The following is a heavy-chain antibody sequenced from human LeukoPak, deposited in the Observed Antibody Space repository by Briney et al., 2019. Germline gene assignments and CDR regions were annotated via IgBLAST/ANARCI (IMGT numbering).Heavy chain of an antibody. V-gene: IGHV1-8*01. Sequence: ASVKVSCKASGYTFTSYDINWVRRATGQGLEWMGWMNPNSGNTGYAQKFQGRVTMTRNTSISTAYMELSSLRSEDTAVYYCARVPQNEQWLTSFDYWGQGTLVTVSS. CDR3: ARVPQNEQWLTSFDY. CDR2: MNPNSGNT. D-gene: IGHD6-19*01. CDR1: GYTFTSYD. J-gene: IGHJ4*02.